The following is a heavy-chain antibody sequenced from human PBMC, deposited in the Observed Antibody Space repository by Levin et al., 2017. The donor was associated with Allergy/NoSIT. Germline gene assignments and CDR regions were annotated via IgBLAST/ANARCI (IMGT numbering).Heavy chain of an antibody. CDR3: ATDGGLSDSSGYDWFDP. CDR2: VYYSGST. CDR1: GGSISSSSYY. Sequence: SETLSLTCTVSGGSISSSSYYWGWIRQPPGKGLEWIGSVYYSGSTYYNPSLKSRVTILVDTSKNQFSLKLSSVTAADTAVYYCATDGGLSDSSGYDWFDPWGQGTLVTVSS. D-gene: IGHD3-22*01. V-gene: IGHV4-39*07. J-gene: IGHJ5*02.